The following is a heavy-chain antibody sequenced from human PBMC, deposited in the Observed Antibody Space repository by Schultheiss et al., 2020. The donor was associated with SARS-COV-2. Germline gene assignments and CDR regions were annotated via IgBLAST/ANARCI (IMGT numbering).Heavy chain of an antibody. CDR2: IYHSGST. J-gene: IGHJ4*02. CDR3: ARGLGYYGSTTKGDY. Sequence: SETLSLTCTVSGGSISSGSYYWSWIRQPAGKGLEWIGRIYHSGSTYYNPSLKSRVTISVDPSKNQFSLKLSSVTAADTAVYYCARGLGYYGSTTKGDYWAQGTLVTVSS. V-gene: IGHV4-39*07. CDR1: GGSISSGSYY. D-gene: IGHD3-10*01.